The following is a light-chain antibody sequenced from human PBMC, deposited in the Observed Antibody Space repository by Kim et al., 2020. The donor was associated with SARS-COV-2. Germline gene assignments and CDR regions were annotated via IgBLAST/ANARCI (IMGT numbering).Light chain of an antibody. CDR3: QQSYIAPRT. CDR2: GAS. V-gene: IGKV1-39*01. J-gene: IGKJ4*01. Sequence: DIQMTQSPSSLSASIGDRVTITCRASQSISNYVNWYQHKPGKAPDLLIYGASSLQSGVPSRFSGSGFGTDFTLTITSLQPEDFATYYCQQSYIAPRTLGRGTKVDIK. CDR1: QSISNY.